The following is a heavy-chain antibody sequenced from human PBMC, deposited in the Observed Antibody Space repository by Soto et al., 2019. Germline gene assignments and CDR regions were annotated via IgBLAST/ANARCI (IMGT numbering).Heavy chain of an antibody. J-gene: IGHJ6*02. CDR1: GGTFSSYA. Sequence: QVQLVQSGAEVKKPGSSVKVSCTASGGTFSSYAISWVRQAPGQGLEWMGGIIPIFGTANYAQKFQGRVTITADESTSTAYMELSSLRSEDTAVYYCASQVSSSSWDYYYGMDVWGQGTTVTVSS. CDR2: IIPIFGTA. V-gene: IGHV1-69*12. CDR3: ASQVSSSSWDYYYGMDV. D-gene: IGHD6-13*01.